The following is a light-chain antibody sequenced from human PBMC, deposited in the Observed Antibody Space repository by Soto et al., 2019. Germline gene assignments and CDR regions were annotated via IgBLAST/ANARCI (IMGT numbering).Light chain of an antibody. CDR2: EVT. CDR3: SSYAGSNNYVV. V-gene: IGLV2-8*01. J-gene: IGLJ2*01. Sequence: QSALTQPTSASGSPGQSVTISCTGTSSDIGTYNFVSWYQQHPGKAPKLIIYEVTKRPSGVPDRFSGSKSGITASLTVSGLQAEDEADYYCSSYAGSNNYVVFGGGTKLTVL. CDR1: SSDIGTYNF.